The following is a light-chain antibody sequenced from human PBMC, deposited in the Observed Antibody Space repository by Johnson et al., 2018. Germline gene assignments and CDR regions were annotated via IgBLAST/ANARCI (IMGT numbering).Light chain of an antibody. V-gene: IGLV1-51*02. CDR2: ENN. CDR3: GTWDSSLRDGNG. Sequence: QSVLTQPPSVSAAPGQKVTISCSGSSSNIGNNYVSWYQQLPGTAPKLLIYENNKLPSGIPDRFSGSKSGTSATLGITGLQTGDEADYYCGTWDSSLRDGNGVGTGTKVTVL. J-gene: IGLJ1*01. CDR1: SSNIGNNY.